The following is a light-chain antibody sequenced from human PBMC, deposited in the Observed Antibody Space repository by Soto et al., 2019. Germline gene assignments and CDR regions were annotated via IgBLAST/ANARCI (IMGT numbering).Light chain of an antibody. CDR3: AAWDDNLNGPL. V-gene: IGLV1-44*01. J-gene: IGLJ3*02. CDR2: SDD. Sequence: QLVLTQPPSLSGTPGQRVTISCSVSNSNIGRYSVNWYQHFPGTAPKILIYSDDERPSGVPDRFSGSKSGTSASLAISGLQSEDEAEYYCAAWDDNLNGPLFGGGTKLTVL. CDR1: NSNIGRYS.